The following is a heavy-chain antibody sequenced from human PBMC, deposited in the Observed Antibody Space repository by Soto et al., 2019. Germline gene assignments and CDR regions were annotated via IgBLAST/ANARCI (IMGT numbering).Heavy chain of an antibody. J-gene: IGHJ6*03. CDR2: IWYDGSNK. Sequence: GGSLRLSCTASGFTFSSYGMHWVRQAPGKGLEWVAVIWYDGSNKYYADSVKGRFTISRDNSKNTLYLQMNSLRAEDTAVYYCARVRSSWYYMDVWGKGTTVTVSS. CDR1: GFTFSSYG. CDR3: ARVRSSWYYMDV. V-gene: IGHV3-33*01. D-gene: IGHD6-13*01.